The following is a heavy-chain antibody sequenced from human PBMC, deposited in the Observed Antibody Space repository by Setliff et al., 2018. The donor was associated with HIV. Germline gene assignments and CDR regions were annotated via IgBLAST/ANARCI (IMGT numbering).Heavy chain of an antibody. D-gene: IGHD6-19*01. CDR2: ISGSGDST. V-gene: IGHV3-23*01. Sequence: LRLSCAASGFTFSSYAMSWVRQAPGKGLEWVSAISGSGDSTYYADSVKGRFTISRDNSKNTVYLQMNSLRAEDTAVYYCAKGSRVAGYYFDSWGQGTLVTVSS. CDR1: GFTFSSYA. CDR3: AKGSRVAGYYFDS. J-gene: IGHJ4*02.